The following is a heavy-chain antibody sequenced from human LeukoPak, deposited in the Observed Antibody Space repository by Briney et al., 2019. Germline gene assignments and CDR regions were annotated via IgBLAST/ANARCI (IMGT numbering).Heavy chain of an antibody. Sequence: GGSLRLSCAASGFMFSNYWMSWVRQAPGKGLEWVANIKQDGSIKYYLDSVNGRFTVSRDNAKNSVYLQLNSLKFEDTSVFYCARIGYSSSSFDYWGQGTLVSVSS. CDR2: IKQDGSIK. CDR1: GFMFSNYW. V-gene: IGHV3-7*01. CDR3: ARIGYSSSSFDY. D-gene: IGHD6-6*01. J-gene: IGHJ4*02.